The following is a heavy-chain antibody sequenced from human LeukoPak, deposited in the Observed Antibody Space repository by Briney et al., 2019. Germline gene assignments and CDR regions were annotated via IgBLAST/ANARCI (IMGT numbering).Heavy chain of an antibody. CDR2: INHSGST. CDR1: GGSFSGYY. V-gene: IGHV4-34*01. J-gene: IGHJ4*02. D-gene: IGHD3-22*01. CDR3: ARAGRYYYDSSGYYVPSRYYFDY. Sequence: PSETLSLTCAVYGGSFSGYYWSWIRQPPGKGLEWIGEINHSGSTNYNPSLKSRVTISVDTSKNQFSLKLSSVTAADTAVYYCARAGRYYYDSSGYYVPSRYYFDYWGQGTLVTVSS.